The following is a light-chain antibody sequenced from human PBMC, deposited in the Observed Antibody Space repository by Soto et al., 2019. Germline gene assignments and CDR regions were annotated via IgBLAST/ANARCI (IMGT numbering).Light chain of an antibody. CDR2: DSS. J-gene: IGKJ4*01. CDR3: QQRSNWPLT. Sequence: VFTQSPFTLSLSPAERATLSCRASHTVSSFLAWYQHKPGQAPRLLIHDSSXKAPGIPARFSGSGSGTDFALTISSLEPEDVAVYYCQQRSNWPLTFGGGTKVDIK. CDR1: HTVSSF. V-gene: IGKV3-11*01.